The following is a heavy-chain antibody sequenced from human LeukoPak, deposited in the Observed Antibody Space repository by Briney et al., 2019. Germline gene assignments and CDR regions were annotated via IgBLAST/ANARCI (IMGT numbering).Heavy chain of an antibody. J-gene: IGHJ5*02. D-gene: IGHD5-18*01. Sequence: SETLSLTCTVSGGSISGSSDYWGWIRQPPGKGLEWIGSIYYGGSTYYNPSLESRVTIFVDTSKNQFSLKLSSVTAADTAVYYCARHLRGYWAWGQGTLVTVSS. CDR3: ARHLRGYWA. V-gene: IGHV4-39*01. CDR1: GGSISGSSDY. CDR2: IYYGGST.